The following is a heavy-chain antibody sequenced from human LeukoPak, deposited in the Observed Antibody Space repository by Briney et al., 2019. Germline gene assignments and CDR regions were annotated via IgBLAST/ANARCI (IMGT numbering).Heavy chain of an antibody. D-gene: IGHD2-2*01. CDR3: ARCTASCYPNSFFV. CDR2: INGGGDAT. J-gene: IGHJ3*01. CDR1: GFTFNNNA. Sequence: GGSLRLSCATSGFTFNNNARSWVRQAPGKGLEWVSAINGGGDATEYADSVKGRFTISRDNSKNTLYLQMNSLRPDDTAVYYCARCTASCYPNSFFVSGQRTLLTVSS. V-gene: IGHV3-23*01.